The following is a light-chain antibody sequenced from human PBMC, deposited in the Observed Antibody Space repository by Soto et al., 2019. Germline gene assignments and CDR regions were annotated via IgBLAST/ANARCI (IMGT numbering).Light chain of an antibody. CDR2: EVV. J-gene: IGLJ1*01. Sequence: QSALTQPPSASGSPGQSVTISCTGTKNDIGVYDFVSWYQHHPGKAPRLIIYEVVQRPSGVPDRFSGSKSGNTASLTVSGLPAADEAYYFCTSDAGSNAEVFGSGTKVTVL. CDR3: TSDAGSNAEV. V-gene: IGLV2-8*01. CDR1: KNDIGVYDF.